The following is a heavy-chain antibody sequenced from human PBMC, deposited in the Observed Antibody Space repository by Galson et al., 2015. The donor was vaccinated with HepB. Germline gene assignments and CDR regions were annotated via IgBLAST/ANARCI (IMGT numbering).Heavy chain of an antibody. J-gene: IGHJ4*02. D-gene: IGHD4/OR15-4a*01. CDR2: INAGNGNT. CDR3: VRDQGADPIFDS. V-gene: IGHV1-3*01. CDR1: GYTFTNYA. Sequence: SVKVSCKASGYTFTNYALHWVRQAPRQTLEWMGWINAGNGNTKYSPKLQGRVTITRDTSAATVYMELNSLKSEDTAHYYCVRDQGADPIFDSWGQGTLVTVSS.